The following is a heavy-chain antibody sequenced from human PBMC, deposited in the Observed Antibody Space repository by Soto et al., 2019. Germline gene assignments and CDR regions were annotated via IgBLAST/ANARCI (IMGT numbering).Heavy chain of an antibody. V-gene: IGHV6-1*01. CDR3: ARDPRAGSIAVAGYYFDY. Sequence: QVQLQQSGPGLVKPSQTLSLTCAISGDSVSSNSAAWNWIRQSPSRGLEWLGRTYYRSKWYNDYAVPVKSRITINPDTSKNQFSLQLNSLTPEDTAVYYCARDPRAGSIAVAGYYFDYWGQGTLVTVFS. J-gene: IGHJ4*02. CDR1: GDSVSSNSAA. CDR2: TYYRSKWYN. D-gene: IGHD6-19*01.